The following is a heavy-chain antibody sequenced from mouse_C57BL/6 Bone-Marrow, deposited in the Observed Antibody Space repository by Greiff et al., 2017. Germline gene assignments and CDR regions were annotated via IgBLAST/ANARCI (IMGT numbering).Heavy chain of an antibody. CDR2: IYPGDGDT. Sequence: VQLQQSGASVKISCKASGYAFSSYWMNWVKQRPGKGLEWIGQIYPGDGDTNYNGKFKGTATLTADKSSSTAYMQLSSLTSEDSAVYFCARLWLLRDYWGQGTTLTVSS. CDR1: GYAFSSYW. CDR3: ARLWLLRDY. V-gene: IGHV1-80*01. D-gene: IGHD2-3*01. J-gene: IGHJ2*01.